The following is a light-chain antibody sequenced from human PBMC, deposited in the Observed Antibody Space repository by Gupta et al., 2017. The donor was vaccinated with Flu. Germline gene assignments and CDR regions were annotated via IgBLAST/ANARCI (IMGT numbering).Light chain of an antibody. CDR3: IQGTHWPRT. J-gene: IGKJ1*01. Sequence: DVVMTQSPLSLPVTLGQPASISCRSSQSLVYSDGNTYLNWFQQRPGQSPRRLISKVSNRDSGVPDRFSGSGSGTDFTLKISRVEAEDVGVYYCIQGTHWPRTFGQGTKVEIK. CDR2: KVS. CDR1: QSLVYSDGNTY. V-gene: IGKV2-30*01.